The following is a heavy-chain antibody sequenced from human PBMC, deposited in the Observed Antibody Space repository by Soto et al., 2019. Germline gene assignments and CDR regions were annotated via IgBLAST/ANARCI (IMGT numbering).Heavy chain of an antibody. D-gene: IGHD5-12*01. CDR2: IKSKTDGGTT. Sequence: GGSLRLSCAASGFTFSNAWMSWVRQAPGKGLEWVGRIKSKTDGGTTDYAAPVKGRFTISRDDSKNTLYLQMNSLKTEDTAVYYCTTWEYSGYDPFDYWGQGTLVTVSS. CDR1: GFTFSNAW. CDR3: TTWEYSGYDPFDY. J-gene: IGHJ4*02. V-gene: IGHV3-15*01.